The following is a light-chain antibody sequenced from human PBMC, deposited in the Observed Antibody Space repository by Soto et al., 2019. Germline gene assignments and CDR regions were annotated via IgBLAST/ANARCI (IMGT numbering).Light chain of an antibody. CDR3: SLYTSGSTHYV. Sequence: QSVLTQPASVPGSPGQSITISCTGTSSDVGAYYSVSWYQHRPGKAPKLIIYGVTNRPSGVSNRFSGSKSGNTASLTISGLQAEDEADYHCSLYTSGSTHYVFGIGTKVTVL. CDR2: GVT. J-gene: IGLJ1*01. V-gene: IGLV2-14*01. CDR1: SSDVGAYYS.